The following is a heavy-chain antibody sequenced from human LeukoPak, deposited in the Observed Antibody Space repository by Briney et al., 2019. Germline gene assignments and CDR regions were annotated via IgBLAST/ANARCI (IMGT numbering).Heavy chain of an antibody. V-gene: IGHV3-48*01. Sequence: SSETLSLTCDVSGGSIDSTNWWNWVRQAPGKGLEWVSYITSTSSTMYYADSVKGRFTISRDNAKNSLYLQMNSLRAEDTAVYYCTREYSSSSGRAFDFWGQGTMVTVSS. CDR1: GGSIDSTNW. CDR2: ITSTSSTM. J-gene: IGHJ3*01. CDR3: TREYSSSSGRAFDF. D-gene: IGHD6-6*01.